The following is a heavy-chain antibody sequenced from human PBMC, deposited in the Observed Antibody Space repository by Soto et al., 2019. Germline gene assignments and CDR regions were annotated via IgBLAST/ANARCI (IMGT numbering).Heavy chain of an antibody. Sequence: EVQLSESGGGLAHPGGSLRLSCAASGFTFSDYVMSWVRQAPGKGLEWVSGISGSGDKPYYVDSVKGRFTVSRDNSKDTLSLQMDSLRPEDTAVYYCARDKHSASWYYAPMAVWGQGIMVTVSS. D-gene: IGHD2-2*01. V-gene: IGHV3-23*01. J-gene: IGHJ6*02. CDR1: GFTFSDYV. CDR2: ISGSGDKP. CDR3: ARDKHSASWYYAPMAV.